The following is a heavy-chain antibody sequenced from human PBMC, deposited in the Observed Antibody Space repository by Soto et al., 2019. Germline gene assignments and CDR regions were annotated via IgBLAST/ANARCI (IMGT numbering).Heavy chain of an antibody. Sequence: QVQLVQSGAEVKKPGASVKVSCKASGYTFTSYDINWVRQATGQGLEWMGWMNPNSGSTAYAQKFQGRVTMIRNTSISTAYMELISLGYEDTAMYYCARERGAFDIWGQGTMVTVSS. V-gene: IGHV1-8*01. J-gene: IGHJ3*02. CDR2: MNPNSGST. CDR3: ARERGAFDI. CDR1: GYTFTSYD.